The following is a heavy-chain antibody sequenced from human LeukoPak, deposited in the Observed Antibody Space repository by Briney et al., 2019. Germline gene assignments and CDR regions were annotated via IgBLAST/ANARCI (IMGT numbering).Heavy chain of an antibody. CDR2: INHSGST. J-gene: IGHJ4*02. D-gene: IGHD3-22*01. V-gene: IGHV4-34*01. Sequence: SETLSLTCAVCGGSFSGYYWSWIRQPPGKGLEWIGEINHSGSTNYNPSLKSRVTISVDTSKNQFSLKLSSVTAADTAVYYCARGYDSSGYYSFDYWGQGTLVTVSS. CDR3: ARGYDSSGYYSFDY. CDR1: GGSFSGYY.